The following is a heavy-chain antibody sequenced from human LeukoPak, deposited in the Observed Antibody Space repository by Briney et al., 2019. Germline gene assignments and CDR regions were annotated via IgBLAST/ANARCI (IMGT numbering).Heavy chain of an antibody. CDR3: TTEALSYYGMDV. V-gene: IGHV3-15*01. Sequence: GSLRLSCAASGLTFSNAWMSWVRQAPGKGLEWVGRIKSKTDGGTTDYAAPVKGRFTISRDDSKNTLYLQMNSLKTEDTAVYYCTTEALSYYGMDVWGKGTTVTVSS. CDR1: GLTFSNAW. J-gene: IGHJ6*04. CDR2: IKSKTDGGTT.